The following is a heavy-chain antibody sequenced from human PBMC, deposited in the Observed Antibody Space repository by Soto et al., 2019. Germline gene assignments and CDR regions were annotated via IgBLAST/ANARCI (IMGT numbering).Heavy chain of an antibody. D-gene: IGHD2-21*02. CDR2: MGYSGYT. CDR1: GCSISGYY. V-gene: IGHV4-59*01. CDR3: ARDLWGYCGADCYPLDV. J-gene: IGHJ6*02. Sequence: SETLSLTCRVSGCSISGYYCSWFRQPPGKGLEWIGYMGYSGYTSYNPSLRSRVTISVDTSKNQFSLKLSSVTAADTAVYYCARDLWGYCGADCYPLDVWGQGTTVTVSS.